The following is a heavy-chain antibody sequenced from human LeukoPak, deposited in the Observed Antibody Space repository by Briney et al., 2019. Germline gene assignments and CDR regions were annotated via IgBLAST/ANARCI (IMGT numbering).Heavy chain of an antibody. D-gene: IGHD5-18*01. J-gene: IGHJ4*02. CDR3: ARLGYSYGQGDY. CDR1: GYNFNNCW. Sequence: GESLKISCKASGYNFNNCWIGWVRQMPGKGLEWMGIIWPGDSNTKYSPSLQGQVTISADRSISTASLQWSSLKASDTAMYYCARLGYSYGQGDYWGQGTLVTVSS. CDR2: IWPGDSNT. V-gene: IGHV5-51*01.